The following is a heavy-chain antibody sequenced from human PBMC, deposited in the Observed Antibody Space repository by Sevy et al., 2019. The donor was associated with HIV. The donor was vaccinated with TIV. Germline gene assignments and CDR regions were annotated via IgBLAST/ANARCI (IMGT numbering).Heavy chain of an antibody. D-gene: IGHD6-6*01. CDR1: GYTFTGYY. Sequence: ASVKVSCKASGYTFTGYYMHWVRQAPGQGLEWMGRINPNSGGPNYAQKFQGRVTMTRDTSISTDNLVLSRLDSDDTAVYYCENGAAHYYYYAMDVWGQGTTVTVSS. V-gene: IGHV1-2*06. CDR2: INPNSGGP. J-gene: IGHJ6*02. CDR3: ENGAAHYYYYAMDV.